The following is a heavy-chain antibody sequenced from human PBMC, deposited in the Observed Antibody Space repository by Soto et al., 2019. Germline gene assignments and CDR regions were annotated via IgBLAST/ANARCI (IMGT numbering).Heavy chain of an antibody. D-gene: IGHD3-3*01. CDR2: ISGSGGVT. CDR1: GFSFSSYA. Sequence: EVQLLESGGGLVQPGGSLRLSCAASGFSFSSYAMGWVRQAPGKGLDWVSAISGSGGVTHYADSVKGRFTVSRDDSKNTLYLQMNSLRAEDTAIYYCARVSGSMTIFGVLIPTHWYFALWGRGTLVTVSS. J-gene: IGHJ2*01. CDR3: ARVSGSMTIFGVLIPTHWYFAL. V-gene: IGHV3-23*01.